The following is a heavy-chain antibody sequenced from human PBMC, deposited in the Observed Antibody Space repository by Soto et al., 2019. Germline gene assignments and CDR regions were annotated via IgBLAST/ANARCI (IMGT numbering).Heavy chain of an antibody. CDR2: INHSGST. Sequence: SETLSLTCAVYGGSFSGYYWSWIRQPPGKGLEWIGEINHSGSTNYNPSLKSRVTISVETSKNQFSLKLSSVTAADTAVYYCASHAFVRYARTTNDYWGQGTLVTVSS. CDR3: ASHAFVRYARTTNDY. CDR1: GGSFSGYY. D-gene: IGHD2-8*01. J-gene: IGHJ4*02. V-gene: IGHV4-34*01.